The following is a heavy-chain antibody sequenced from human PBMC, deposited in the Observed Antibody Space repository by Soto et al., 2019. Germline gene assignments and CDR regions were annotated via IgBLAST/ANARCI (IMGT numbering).Heavy chain of an antibody. V-gene: IGHV1-3*01. CDR1: GYTFTSYA. D-gene: IGHD3-22*01. CDR2: INAGNGNT. J-gene: IGHJ4*02. Sequence: GASVKVSCKASGYTFTSYAMHWVRQAPGQRLEWMGWINAGNGNTKYSQKFQGRVTITRDTSASTAYIALSRLRSADTAVYSCARVNYYDSSGNGYGFDYGGQGTLVTVSS. CDR3: ARVNYYDSSGNGYGFDY.